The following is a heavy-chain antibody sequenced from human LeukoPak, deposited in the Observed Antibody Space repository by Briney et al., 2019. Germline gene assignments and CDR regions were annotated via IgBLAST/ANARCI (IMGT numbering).Heavy chain of an antibody. D-gene: IGHD5-18*01. V-gene: IGHV5-51*01. Sequence: GASLKISCKGSGYSFTSYWICWVRQMAGKGLEWMGNIYPGDSDTRYSPSFQGQVTISADKSISTASLQWSSMKASDSAMYYCARHVYDTPMVTSYFDYWGQGTLVTVSS. J-gene: IGHJ4*02. CDR2: IYPGDSDT. CDR3: ARHVYDTPMVTSYFDY. CDR1: GYSFTSYW.